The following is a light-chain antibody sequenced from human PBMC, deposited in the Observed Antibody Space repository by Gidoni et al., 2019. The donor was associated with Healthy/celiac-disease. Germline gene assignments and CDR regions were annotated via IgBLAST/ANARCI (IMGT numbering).Light chain of an antibody. CDR1: SLSSYY. J-gene: IGLJ3*02. Sequence: SSELTQDPAVSVALGQTVSITCQGDSLSSYYARWYQQKPGQAPVLVIYGKNNRPSGIPDRFSGSSSGNTASLTITGAQAEDEADYYCNSRDSSGNHHWVFGGGTKLTVL. V-gene: IGLV3-19*01. CDR2: GKN. CDR3: NSRDSSGNHHWV.